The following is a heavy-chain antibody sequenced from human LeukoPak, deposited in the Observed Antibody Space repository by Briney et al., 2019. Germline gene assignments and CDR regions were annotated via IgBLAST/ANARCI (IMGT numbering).Heavy chain of an antibody. CDR2: IHPGDSDI. CDR3: ARIGWNDVPFDH. Sequence: GESLKISCKGSGYSLTSYWIGWVRQMPGKGLEWMGIIHPGDSDIRYSPSFQGQVTISADKSISTAYLRWSSLKASDTAMYYCARIGWNDVPFDHWGQGTLVTVSS. D-gene: IGHD1-1*01. V-gene: IGHV5-51*01. CDR1: GYSLTSYW. J-gene: IGHJ4*02.